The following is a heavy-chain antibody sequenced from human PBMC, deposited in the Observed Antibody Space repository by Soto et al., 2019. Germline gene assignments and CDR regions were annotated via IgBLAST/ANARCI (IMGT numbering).Heavy chain of an antibody. V-gene: IGHV4-39*01. CDR1: GGSISSSSYY. D-gene: IGHD5-18*01. CDR2: IYYSGST. CDR3: ARSWIQLWYFDY. Sequence: SETLSLTCTVSGGSISSSSYYWGWIRQPPGKGLEWIGSIYYSGSTYYNPSLKSRVTISVDTSKNQFSLKLSSVTAADTAVYYCARSWIQLWYFDYWGQGTLVTVSS. J-gene: IGHJ4*02.